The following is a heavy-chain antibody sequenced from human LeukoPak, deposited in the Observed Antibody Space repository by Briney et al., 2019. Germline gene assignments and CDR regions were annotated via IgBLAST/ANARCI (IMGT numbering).Heavy chain of an antibody. CDR2: INPNSGGT. CDR3: AREPPYSGSYGGDY. D-gene: IGHD1-26*01. CDR1: GYTFTGYY. V-gene: IGHV1-2*02. J-gene: IGHJ4*02. Sequence: ASVKVSCKASGYTFTGYYMHWVRQAPGQGLEWMGWINPNSGGTNYAQKFQGRVTITRNTSMSTAYMELSSLRSEDTAVYYCAREPPYSGSYGGDYWGQGTLVTVSS.